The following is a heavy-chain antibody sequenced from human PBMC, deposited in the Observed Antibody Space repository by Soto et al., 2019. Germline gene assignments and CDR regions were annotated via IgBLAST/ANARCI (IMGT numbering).Heavy chain of an antibody. J-gene: IGHJ4*02. CDR1: GFSFGSYA. D-gene: IGHD3-3*01. V-gene: IGHV3-23*01. CDR3: ARWSYLDY. Sequence: PGGSLRLSCAAPGFSFGSYALSWVRQAPGKGLEWVSTISGSDGKTFYADSVKGRFSISRDTSQSTLYLQMNSLRADDTAMYYCARWSYLDYWGQGTRVTVSS. CDR2: ISGSDGKT.